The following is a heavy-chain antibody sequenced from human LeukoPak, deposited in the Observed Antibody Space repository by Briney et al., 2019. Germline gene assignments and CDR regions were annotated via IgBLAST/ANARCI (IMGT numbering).Heavy chain of an antibody. Sequence: GGSLRLSCAASGFTFSSYSMNWVRQAPGKGLEWVSYISSSSSTIYYADSAKGRFTISRDNAKNSLYLQMNSLRAEDTAVYYCAELGITMIGGVWGKGTTVTISS. J-gene: IGHJ6*04. CDR1: GFTFSSYS. D-gene: IGHD3-10*02. CDR3: AELGITMIGGV. V-gene: IGHV3-48*04. CDR2: ISSSSSTI.